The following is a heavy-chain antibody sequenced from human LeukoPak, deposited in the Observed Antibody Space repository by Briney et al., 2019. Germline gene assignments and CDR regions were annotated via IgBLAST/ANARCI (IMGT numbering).Heavy chain of an antibody. D-gene: IGHD7-27*01. CDR3: ARGTNWGGDDAFDI. J-gene: IGHJ3*02. CDR2: ISSGSSYI. CDR1: GFTFSNYN. Sequence: GGALRLSCEASGFTFSNYNMNWVRQAPGKGLEWVSSISSGSSYIYYADSVKGRFTISRDNAKNSLYLQMTSLRAEDTAVYYCARGTNWGGDDAFDIWGQGTMVTVSS. V-gene: IGHV3-21*01.